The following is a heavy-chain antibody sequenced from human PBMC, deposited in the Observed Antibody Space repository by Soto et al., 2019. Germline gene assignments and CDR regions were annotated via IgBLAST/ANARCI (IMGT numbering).Heavy chain of an antibody. CDR3: ARSPYNWSTYYYYYYMDV. CDR2: ISSSSSTI. CDR1: GFTFSSYS. D-gene: IGHD1-20*01. Sequence: GSLRLSCAASGFTFSSYSMNWVRQAPGKGLEWVSYISSSSSTIYYADSVKGRFTISRDNAKNSLYLQMNSLRAEDTAVYYCARSPYNWSTYYYYYYMDVWGKGTTVTVSS. J-gene: IGHJ6*03. V-gene: IGHV3-48*01.